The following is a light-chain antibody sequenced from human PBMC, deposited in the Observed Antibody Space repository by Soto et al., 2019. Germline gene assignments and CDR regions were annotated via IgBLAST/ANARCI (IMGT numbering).Light chain of an antibody. V-gene: IGKV1-39*01. Sequence: DMQMTQSPSSLSASVGDRVTITCRASQSIDNYLNWYQHKPGEAPKLLIYGTSTLQTGVPLRFSGSGSGTDFTLTISSLQAEDFATYFCQESYTSPAVSFGGGTKVDIK. CDR2: GTS. J-gene: IGKJ4*01. CDR3: QESYTSPAVS. CDR1: QSIDNY.